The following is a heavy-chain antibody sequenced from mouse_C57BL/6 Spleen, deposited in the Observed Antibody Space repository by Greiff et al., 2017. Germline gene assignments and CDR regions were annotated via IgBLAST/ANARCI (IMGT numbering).Heavy chain of an antibody. CDR2: IDPENGDT. Sequence: EVQLQQSGAELVRPGASVKLSCTASGFNIKDDYMHWVKQRPEQGLEWIGWIDPENGDTEYASKFQGQANITADTSTNTAYLQLSSLTSEDTAFYYCTTFTTVVATGSYWYFDVWGTGTTVTVSS. CDR3: TTFTTVVATGSYWYFDV. J-gene: IGHJ1*03. V-gene: IGHV14-4*01. D-gene: IGHD1-1*01. CDR1: GFNIKDDY.